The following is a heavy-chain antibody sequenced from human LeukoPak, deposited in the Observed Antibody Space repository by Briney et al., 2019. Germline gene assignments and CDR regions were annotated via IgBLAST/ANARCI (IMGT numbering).Heavy chain of an antibody. CDR1: GGSISSGSYY. Sequence: SETLSLTCTVSGGSISSGSYYWGWIRQPAGKGLEWIGRIYASGSTNHNPSLKSQVTISVDTSKTHFSLKLSSVTAADTALYYCARDSLLPSAMGYYYMDVWGKGTTVTVSS. V-gene: IGHV4-61*02. CDR3: ARDSLLPSAMGYYYMDV. D-gene: IGHD2-2*01. CDR2: IYASGST. J-gene: IGHJ6*03.